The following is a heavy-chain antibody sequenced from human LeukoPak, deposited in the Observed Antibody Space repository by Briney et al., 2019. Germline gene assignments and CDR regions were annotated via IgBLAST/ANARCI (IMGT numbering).Heavy chain of an antibody. V-gene: IGHV3-30*03. CDR1: GFTFSDYY. D-gene: IGHD3-22*01. CDR2: ISYDGSNK. Sequence: GGSLRLSCAASGFTFSDYYMSWIRQAPGKGLEWVAVISYDGSNKYYADSVKGRFTISRDNSKNTLYLQMNSLRAEDTAVYYCAAYYYDSSGYYYREVDYWGQGTLVTVSS. J-gene: IGHJ4*02. CDR3: AAYYYDSSGYYYREVDY.